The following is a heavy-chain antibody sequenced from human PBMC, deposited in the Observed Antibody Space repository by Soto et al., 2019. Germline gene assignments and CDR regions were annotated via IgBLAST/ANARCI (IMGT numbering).Heavy chain of an antibody. CDR2: ISYDGSNK. CDR1: GFTFSSYG. Sequence: QVQLVESGGGVVQPGRSLRLSCAASGFTFSSYGMHWVRQAPGKGLEWVAVISYDGSNKYYVDSVKGRFTISRDNSKNTLYLQMNSLRAEDTAVYYCAKPPAPNLYYYYYGMDVWGQGTTVTVSS. V-gene: IGHV3-30*18. CDR3: AKPPAPNLYYYYYGMDV. J-gene: IGHJ6*02.